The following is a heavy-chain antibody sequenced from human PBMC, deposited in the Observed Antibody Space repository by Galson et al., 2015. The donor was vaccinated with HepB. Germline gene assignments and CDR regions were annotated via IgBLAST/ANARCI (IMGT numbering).Heavy chain of an antibody. D-gene: IGHD6-19*01. V-gene: IGHV3-30*18. CDR2: VSYDGSNK. CDR3: AKDKQWLSYYYYGIDV. CDR1: GFTFSSYG. Sequence: SGFTFSSYGMHWVRQAPGKGLEWVAVVSYDGSNKYYADSVKGRFTISRDNSKNTLYLQMNSLRAEDTAVYYCAKDKQWLSYYYYGIDVWGQGTTVTVSS. J-gene: IGHJ6*02.